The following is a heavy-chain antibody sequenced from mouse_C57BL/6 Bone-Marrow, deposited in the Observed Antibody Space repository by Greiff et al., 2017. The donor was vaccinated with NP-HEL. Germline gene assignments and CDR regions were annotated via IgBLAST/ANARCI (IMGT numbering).Heavy chain of an antibody. V-gene: IGHV1-81*01. Sequence: QVHVKQSGAELARPGASVKLSCKASGYTFTSYGISWVKQRTGQGLEWIGEIYPRSGNTYYNEKFKGKATLTADKSSSTAYMELRSLTSEDSAVYFCARDDCWYFDVWGTGTTVTVSS. CDR2: IYPRSGNT. CDR3: ARDDCWYFDV. CDR1: GYTFTSYG. J-gene: IGHJ1*03. D-gene: IGHD2-4*01.